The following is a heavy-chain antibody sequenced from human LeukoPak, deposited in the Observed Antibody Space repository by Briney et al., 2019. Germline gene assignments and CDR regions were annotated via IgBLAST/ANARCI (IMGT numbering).Heavy chain of an antibody. CDR3: VRDRYDILTGYNDAFDI. J-gene: IGHJ3*02. Sequence: HAGGSLRLSCAASGFTFTTYWMSWVRQAPGKGLEWMANIKQDGSEKYYVDSVKGRFTISRDNAKSSLYLQMNSLRAEDTAVYYCVRDRYDILTGYNDAFDIWGQGTMVTVSS. CDR2: IKQDGSEK. CDR1: GFTFTTYW. V-gene: IGHV3-7*01. D-gene: IGHD3-9*01.